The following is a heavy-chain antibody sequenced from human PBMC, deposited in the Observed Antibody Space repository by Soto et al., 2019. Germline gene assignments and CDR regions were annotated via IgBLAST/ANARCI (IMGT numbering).Heavy chain of an antibody. V-gene: IGHV3-23*01. J-gene: IGHJ3*01. CDR3: AKDTVGGYSFWSGYYSDGLDV. Sequence: EVKLLESGGGLAQPGGSLRLSCVGSGFTFDSYAISWVRQAPGERLQWIAAISGSADGTDYAHSVRGRFTISRDNAKKTVHLQMDSLRVEDTAVYFRAKDTVGGYSFWSGYYSDGLDVWGQGTLVSVS. D-gene: IGHD3-3*01. CDR1: GFTFDSYA. CDR2: ISGSADGT.